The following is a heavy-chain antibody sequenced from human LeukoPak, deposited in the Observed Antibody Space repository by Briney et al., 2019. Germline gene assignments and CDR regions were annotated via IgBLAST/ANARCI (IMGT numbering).Heavy chain of an antibody. J-gene: IGHJ6*02. CDR3: ASLVVPAAIYYYYGMDV. CDR1: GGSISSGGYY. D-gene: IGHD2-2*01. CDR2: IYYSGST. V-gene: IGHV4-31*03. Sequence: TLSLTCTVSGGSISSGGYYWSWIRQHPGKGLEWIGYIYYSGSTYYNPSLKSRVTISVDTSKNQFSLKLSSVTAADTAVYYCASLVVPAAIYYYYGMDVWGQGTTVTVSS.